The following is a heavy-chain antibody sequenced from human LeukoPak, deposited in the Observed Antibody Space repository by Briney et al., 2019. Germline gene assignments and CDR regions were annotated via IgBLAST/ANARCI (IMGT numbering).Heavy chain of an antibody. J-gene: IGHJ4*02. CDR3: ARDYYDSSGYCYFDY. Sequence: GGSLRLSCAASGFTFSDYYMSWIRQAPGKGLEWVSYISSSGSTIYYADSVKGRFTISRDNAKNSLYLQMNSLRAEDTAVYYCARDYYDSSGYCYFDYWGQGTLVTVSS. V-gene: IGHV3-11*01. CDR2: ISSSGSTI. CDR1: GFTFSDYY. D-gene: IGHD3-22*01.